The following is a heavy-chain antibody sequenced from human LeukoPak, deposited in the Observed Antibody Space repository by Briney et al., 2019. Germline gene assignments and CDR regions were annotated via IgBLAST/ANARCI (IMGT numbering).Heavy chain of an antibody. Sequence: PSETLSLTCTVSSGSISSYCWSWIRQPAGKGLEWIGRICASGSTNYNPSLGSRVTISVDKSKNQISLNLSSLTAADTALYYCARGPFQAAGAFDYWGQGTLVTVSS. J-gene: IGHJ4*02. CDR3: ARGPFQAAGAFDY. CDR2: ICASGST. D-gene: IGHD6-13*01. V-gene: IGHV4-4*07. CDR1: SGSISSYC.